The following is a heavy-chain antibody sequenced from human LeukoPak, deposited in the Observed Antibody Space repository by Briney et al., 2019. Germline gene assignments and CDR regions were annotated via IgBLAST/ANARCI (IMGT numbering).Heavy chain of an antibody. D-gene: IGHD2-15*01. V-gene: IGHV1-2*04. Sequence: ASVKVSCKASGYTFTGYYMHWVRQAPGQGLEWMGWINPNSGGTNYAQKFQGWVTMTRDTSISTAYMELSRLRSDDTAVYYCARGDCSGGSCYAGVDYWGQGTLVTVSS. J-gene: IGHJ4*02. CDR1: GYTFTGYY. CDR3: ARGDCSGGSCYAGVDY. CDR2: INPNSGGT.